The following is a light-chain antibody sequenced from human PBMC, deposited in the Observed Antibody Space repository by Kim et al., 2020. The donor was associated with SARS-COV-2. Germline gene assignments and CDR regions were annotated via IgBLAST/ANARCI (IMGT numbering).Light chain of an antibody. CDR3: AAWDDSLNTGV. CDR2: SNN. CDR1: SSNIGSNT. V-gene: IGLV1-44*01. J-gene: IGLJ3*02. Sequence: SVLTQPPSASGTPGQRVTISCSGSSSNIGSNTVNWYQQLPGTAPKLLIYSNNKRPSGVPDRFSGSKSGTSASLAISGLQSEDEAEYYCAAWDDSLNTGVFGGGTKLTVL.